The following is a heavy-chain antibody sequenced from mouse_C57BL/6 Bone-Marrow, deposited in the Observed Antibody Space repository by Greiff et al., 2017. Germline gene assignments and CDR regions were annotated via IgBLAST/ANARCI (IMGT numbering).Heavy chain of an antibody. Sequence: EVQGVESEGGLVQPGSSMKLSCPASGFTFSDYYMAWVRQVPEKGLEWVAYINYDGSSIYYLDSLKSRFIISRDNAKNILYLQMSRLKSEDTATYYGARVCFNYDSGYWSFDVGGTGTTVTVSS. J-gene: IGHJ1*03. D-gene: IGHD1-1*01. CDR3: ARVCFNYDSGYWSFDV. CDR2: INYDGSSI. V-gene: IGHV5-16*01. CDR1: GFTFSDYY.